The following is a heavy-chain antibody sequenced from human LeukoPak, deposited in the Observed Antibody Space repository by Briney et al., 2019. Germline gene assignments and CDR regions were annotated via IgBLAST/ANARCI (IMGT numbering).Heavy chain of an antibody. CDR3: ARERYDYGVKSWFDP. J-gene: IGHJ5*02. V-gene: IGHV3-7*05. D-gene: IGHD4-17*01. CDR2: IKQDGSEK. Sequence: GGSLRLSCAASGFTFSSFWMTWVRQAPGKGLEWLAKIKQDGSEKYYVDSVKGRFTISRDNAKNSLFLQMNSLRAEDTAVYYCARERYDYGVKSWFDPWGQGTLVTVSS. CDR1: GFTFSSFW.